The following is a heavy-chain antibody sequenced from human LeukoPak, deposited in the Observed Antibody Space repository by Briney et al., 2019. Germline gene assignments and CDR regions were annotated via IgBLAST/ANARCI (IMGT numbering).Heavy chain of an antibody. V-gene: IGHV3-21*01. CDR2: ISSSSIDI. CDR3: ARGSSGFDY. CDR1: GFTFSSYT. Sequence: GGSLRLSCAASGFTFSSYTMSWVRQAPGKGLEWVSSISSSSIDIYYADSVKGRFTISRDNAKNSLYLQMNSLRAEDTAVFYCARGSSGFDYWGQGTLVTVSS. J-gene: IGHJ4*02. D-gene: IGHD3-22*01.